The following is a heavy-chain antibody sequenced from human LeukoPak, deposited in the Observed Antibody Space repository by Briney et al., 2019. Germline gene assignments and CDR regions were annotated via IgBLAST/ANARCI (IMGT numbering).Heavy chain of an antibody. J-gene: IGHJ3*02. V-gene: IGHV4-34*01. CDR1: GGSFSGYY. CDR2: INHSGST. Sequence: SETLSLTCAVYGGSFSGYYWSWIRQPPGKGLEWIGEINHSGSTNYNPSLKSRVTISVDTSKNQFSLKLSSVTAADTAVYYCARRRPFDIWGQGTMVTVS. CDR3: ARRRPFDI.